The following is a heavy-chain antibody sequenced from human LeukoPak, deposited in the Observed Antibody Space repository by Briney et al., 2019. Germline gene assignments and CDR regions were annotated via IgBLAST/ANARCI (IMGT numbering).Heavy chain of an antibody. V-gene: IGHV3-23*01. D-gene: IGHD6-19*01. Sequence: AGGSLRLSCAASGFTFSSYAMSWVRQAPGKGLEWVSAISGSGGSTYYADSVKGRFTISRDNSKNTLYLQMNSLRAEDTAVYYCAKDRIAVAAKRVPIDYWGQGTLVTVSS. CDR1: GFTFSSYA. CDR3: AKDRIAVAAKRVPIDY. J-gene: IGHJ4*02. CDR2: ISGSGGST.